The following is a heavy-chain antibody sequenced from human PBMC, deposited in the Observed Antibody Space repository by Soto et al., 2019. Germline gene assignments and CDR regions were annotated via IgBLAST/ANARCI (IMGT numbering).Heavy chain of an antibody. D-gene: IGHD4-17*01. CDR1: GFTFSSYW. J-gene: IGHJ4*02. Sequence: GGSLRLSCAASGFTFSSYWMSWVRQAPGKGLEWVSAISGSGGSTYYADSVKDRFTISRDNSKNTLYLQMNSLRAEDTAVYYCAKVTTVTTTPNDYWGQGTLVTVSS. CDR3: AKVTTVTTTPNDY. CDR2: ISGSGGST. V-gene: IGHV3-23*01.